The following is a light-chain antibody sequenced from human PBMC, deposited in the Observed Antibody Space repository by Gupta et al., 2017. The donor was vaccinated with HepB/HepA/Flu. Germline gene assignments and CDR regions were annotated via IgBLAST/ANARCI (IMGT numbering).Light chain of an antibody. CDR3: GTWDSSLSAVV. Sequence: QSVLTQPPSLSPAPGQKVTISCSGSSSNIGNNYVSWYQQLPGTAPKLLIYDNTKRPSGIPDRFSGSKSGTSATLGITGLQTGDEADYYCGTWDSSLSAVVFGGGTKLTVL. CDR2: DNT. CDR1: SSNIGNNY. V-gene: IGLV1-51*01. J-gene: IGLJ2*01.